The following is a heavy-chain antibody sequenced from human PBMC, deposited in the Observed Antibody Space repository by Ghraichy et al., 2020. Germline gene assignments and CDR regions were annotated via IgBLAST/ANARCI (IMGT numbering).Heavy chain of an antibody. J-gene: IGHJ4*02. CDR2: IYSGGST. CDR1: GFTVSNNC. D-gene: IGHD3/OR15-3a*01. CDR3: ARADDFPYFFDY. V-gene: IGHV3-53*01. Sequence: GGSLRLSCAASGFTVSNNCMGWVRQAPGKGLEWVSVIYSGGSTDYADSVQGRFTISRDNSKNTLHLQMNSLRAEDTAVYYCARADDFPYFFDYWGQGTLVTVSS.